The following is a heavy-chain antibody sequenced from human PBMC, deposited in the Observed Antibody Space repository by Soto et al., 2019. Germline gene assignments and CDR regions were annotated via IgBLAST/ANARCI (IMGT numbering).Heavy chain of an antibody. CDR2: ISYDGSNK. CDR3: ASADYRFNSGYGFRMDV. D-gene: IGHD5-12*01. J-gene: IGHJ6*02. V-gene: IGHV3-30-3*01. CDR1: GFPFSSYA. Sequence: QVQLVESGGGVVQPGRSLRLSCAASGFPFSSYAMHWVRQAPGKGLEGVAVISYDGSNKYYADSVKGQFTISRDNSKNTPYLQMNSLGAEDTAVYYCASADYRFNSGYGFRMDVWGQGTTVTVSS.